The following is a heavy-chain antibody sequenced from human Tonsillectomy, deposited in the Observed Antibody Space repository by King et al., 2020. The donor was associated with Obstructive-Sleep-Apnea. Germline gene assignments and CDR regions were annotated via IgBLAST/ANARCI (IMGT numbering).Heavy chain of an antibody. CDR2: VHSSGST. CDR3: ASDPGHYCEY. Sequence: VQLQESGPGLVKPSQTLSLTCAVSGGSIRSTGYSWTWIRQPPGKGLEWIGNVHSSGSTYYHPSLRSRVTISVDTSKNQFSLKVRSVTAADTAVYYCASDPGHYCEYWGQGTLVTVSS. J-gene: IGHJ4*02. D-gene: IGHD3-10*01. CDR1: GGSIRSTGYS. V-gene: IGHV4-30-4*07.